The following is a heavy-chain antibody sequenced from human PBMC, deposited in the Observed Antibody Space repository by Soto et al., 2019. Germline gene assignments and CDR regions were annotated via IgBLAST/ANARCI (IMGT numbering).Heavy chain of an antibody. D-gene: IGHD1-1*01. CDR3: ARVGCEQLPVWD. CDR1: GFTVSSTY. J-gene: IGHJ4*02. V-gene: IGHV3-53*01. Sequence: EVQLVESGGGLIQPGGSLRLSCAVSGFTVSSTYMSWVRQAPGKGLEWVSVIYSGGSTNYADSVKGRFTISRDNSENTLYLRMNSLRAEDTALYYCARVGCEQLPVWDWGQGTLVTVSS. CDR2: IYSGGST.